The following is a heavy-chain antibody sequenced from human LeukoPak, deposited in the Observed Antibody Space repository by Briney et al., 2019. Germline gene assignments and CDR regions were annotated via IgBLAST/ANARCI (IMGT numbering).Heavy chain of an antibody. CDR3: ARGELGPTDYTNCVS. CDR2: ISSSGAAI. D-gene: IGHD4-11*01. V-gene: IGHV3-48*03. J-gene: IGHJ5*02. CDR1: GFIFSIHE. Sequence: GGSLRLSCAASGFIFSIHEMNWVRQAPGKGLEWISYISSSGAAIYSADSVKGRFTISRDNAKSSLFLQMNSLRAEDTAVYFCARGELGPTDYTNCVSWGQGTLVTVSS.